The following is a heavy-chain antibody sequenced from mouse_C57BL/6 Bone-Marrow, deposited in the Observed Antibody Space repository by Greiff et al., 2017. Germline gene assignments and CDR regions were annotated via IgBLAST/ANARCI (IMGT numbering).Heavy chain of an antibody. CDR2: IDPSDSYT. CDR1: GYTFTSYW. CDR3: ARNGYGWYFDV. Sequence: QVQLQQPGAELVKPGASVKLSCKASGYTFTSYWMQWVKQRPGQGLAWIGEIDPSDSYTNYNQKFKGKATLTVDTSSSTAYMQLSSLTSEDSAVYYCARNGYGWYFDVWGTGTTVTVSS. D-gene: IGHD2-14*01. J-gene: IGHJ1*03. V-gene: IGHV1-50*01.